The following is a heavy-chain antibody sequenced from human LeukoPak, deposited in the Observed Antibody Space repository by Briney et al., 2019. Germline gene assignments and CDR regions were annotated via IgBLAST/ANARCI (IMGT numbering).Heavy chain of an antibody. CDR2: IYYSGST. CDR1: GGSISSYY. D-gene: IGHD5-18*01. CDR3: ATSPIQLWLPFDY. J-gene: IGHJ4*02. Sequence: SETLSLTCTVSGGSISSYYWSWIRQPPGKGLEWIGYIYYSGSTNYNPSLKSRVTISVDTSKNQFSLKLSSVTAADTAVYYCATSPIQLWLPFDYWGQGTPVTVSS. V-gene: IGHV4-59*01.